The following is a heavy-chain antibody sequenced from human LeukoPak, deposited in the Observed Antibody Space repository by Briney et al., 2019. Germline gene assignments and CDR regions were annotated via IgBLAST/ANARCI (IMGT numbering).Heavy chain of an antibody. J-gene: IGHJ4*02. CDR1: GGSFIGYY. Sequence: SETLSLPCAVYGGSFIGYYWSWIRQPPGKGLEWIGEISHSGSTNYNPSLKSRVTISVDTSKNQFSLKLSAVTAADTAVYYCASRRSGYYTGFFGYWGQGTLVTVSS. CDR3: ASRRSGYYTGFFGY. CDR2: ISHSGST. D-gene: IGHD3-3*01. V-gene: IGHV4-34*01.